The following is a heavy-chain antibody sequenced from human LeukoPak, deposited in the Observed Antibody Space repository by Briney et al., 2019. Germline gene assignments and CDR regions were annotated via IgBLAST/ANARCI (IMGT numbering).Heavy chain of an antibody. D-gene: IGHD6-6*01. J-gene: IGHJ5*02. CDR3: ANGHSSSYNWFDP. CDR2: IRYDGSNK. Sequence: GGSLRLSCAASGFTFSGYGMHWVRQAPGKGLEWVAFIRYDGSNKYYADSVKGRFTISRDNSKNTLYLQMNSLRAEDTAVYYCANGHSSSYNWFDPWGQGTLVTVSS. V-gene: IGHV3-30*02. CDR1: GFTFSGYG.